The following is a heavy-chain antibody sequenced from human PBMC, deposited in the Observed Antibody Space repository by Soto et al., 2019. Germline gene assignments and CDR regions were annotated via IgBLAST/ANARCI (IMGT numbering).Heavy chain of an antibody. Sequence: EVQLVESGGGLVKPGGSLRLSCAASGFTFSSYSMNWVRQAPGKGLEWVSYISSSGSTIYYADSVKGRFTISRDNAKNSLYLQMNSLRAEDTAVYYCARGGRFLEWSYGMDVWGQGTTVTVSS. D-gene: IGHD3-3*01. V-gene: IGHV3-21*05. J-gene: IGHJ6*02. CDR2: ISSSGSTI. CDR3: ARGGRFLEWSYGMDV. CDR1: GFTFSSYS.